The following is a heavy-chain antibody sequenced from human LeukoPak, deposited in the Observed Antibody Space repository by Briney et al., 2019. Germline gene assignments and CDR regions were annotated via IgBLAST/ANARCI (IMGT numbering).Heavy chain of an antibody. V-gene: IGHV3-21*01. CDR3: TRSNSGSYSLYY. CDR1: GFTFSSYS. D-gene: IGHD1-26*01. J-gene: IGHJ4*02. CDR2: ISSSSSYI. Sequence: PGGSLRLSCAASGFTFSSYSMNWVRQAPGKGLEWVSSISSSSSYIYYADSVKGRFTISRDNAKNPLYLQMNSLRAEDTAVYYCTRSNSGSYSLYYWGQGTLVTVSS.